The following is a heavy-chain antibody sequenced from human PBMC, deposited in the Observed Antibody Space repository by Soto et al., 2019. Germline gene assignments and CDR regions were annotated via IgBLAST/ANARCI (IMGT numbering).Heavy chain of an antibody. V-gene: IGHV4-30-4*01. CDR3: ARGGIYDCWSGLFD. CDR2: TYNHGRP. Sequence: QVQLQESGPGLVKPSQTLSLNCTVSGASISRGDYYWNWILQTQGKALEWIGNTYNHGRPNYNPSLKSRITISCDTSKNQFSLKLRSVTAADTAVYYCARGGIYDCWSGLFDWGQGTLCTVSS. D-gene: IGHD3-3*01. CDR1: GASISRGDYY. J-gene: IGHJ4*02.